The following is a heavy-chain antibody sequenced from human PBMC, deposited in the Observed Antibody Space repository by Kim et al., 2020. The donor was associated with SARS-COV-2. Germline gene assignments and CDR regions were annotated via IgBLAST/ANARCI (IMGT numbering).Heavy chain of an antibody. CDR2: IYYSGNT. CDR1: GGSISSNY. D-gene: IGHD4-17*01. V-gene: IGHV4-59*01. Sequence: SETLSLTCSVSGGSISSNYWSWMWQPPGKGLEWVGYIYYSGNTYYNPSLKSRVTISIDTSKTQFSLKLTSVTAADTAMYYCARSRDYGGRFDSWGQGTLVTVSS. CDR3: ARSRDYGGRFDS. J-gene: IGHJ4*02.